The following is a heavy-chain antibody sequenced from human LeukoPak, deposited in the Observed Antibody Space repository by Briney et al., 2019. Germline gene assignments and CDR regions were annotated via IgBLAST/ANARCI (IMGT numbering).Heavy chain of an antibody. CDR1: GFTFSSYS. V-gene: IGHV3-21*01. CDR2: ISSSSSYI. D-gene: IGHD2-2*02. Sequence: RGSLRLSCAASGFTFSSYSMNWVRQAPGKGLEWVSSISSSSSYIYYADSVKGRFTISRDNAKNSLYLQMNSLRAEDTAVYYCARDYSSTSCYTGRCWGQGTLVTVSS. J-gene: IGHJ4*02. CDR3: ARDYSSTSCYTGRC.